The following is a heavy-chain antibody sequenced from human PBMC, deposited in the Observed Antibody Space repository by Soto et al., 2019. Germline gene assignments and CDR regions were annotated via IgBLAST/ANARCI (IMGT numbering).Heavy chain of an antibody. CDR3: ARCIQQDYYYGMDV. D-gene: IGHD5-18*01. J-gene: IGHJ6*02. CDR2: ISADNGNT. CDR1: GYTFYSHS. Sequence: QAQLVQYGAEVKKPGASVKVSCKASGYTFYSHSISWVRQALGQGLEWMGRISADNGNTKYAQKFRGRVTMTTDTSPSTVYMELRNLRSDDTAVYYCARCIQQDYYYGMDVWGQGTTVTVSS. V-gene: IGHV1-18*01.